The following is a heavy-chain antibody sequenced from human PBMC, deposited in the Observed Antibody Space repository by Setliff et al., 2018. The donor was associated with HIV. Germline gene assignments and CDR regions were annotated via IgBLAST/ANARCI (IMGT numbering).Heavy chain of an antibody. CDR3: IRRRRAPGTADLESY. CDR2: ISPGDSTI. J-gene: IGHJ4*02. Sequence: PGESLKISCKGSGYSFTSYWIGWVRQMPGKGLEWMGIISPGDSTIRYGPSFQGQVTISADRSITTAYLQWSSLTTSDTATYYCIRRRRAPGTADLESYWGQGTLVTVSS. D-gene: IGHD2-21*02. V-gene: IGHV5-51*01. CDR1: GYSFTSYW.